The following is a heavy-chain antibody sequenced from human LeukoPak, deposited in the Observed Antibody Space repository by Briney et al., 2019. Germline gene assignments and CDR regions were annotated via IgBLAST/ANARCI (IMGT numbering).Heavy chain of an antibody. V-gene: IGHV3-33*01. D-gene: IGHD6-19*01. CDR2: IWYNGKNK. CDR1: GFTFGTYA. Sequence: PGGSLRLSCAASGFTFGTYAMHWVRQAPGKGLEWVAMIWYNGKNKHYADSVKGRFTISRDNSKNTLDLQMNSLRADDTAVYYCVRDPSNSGWAFDYWGQGTLVTVSS. J-gene: IGHJ4*02. CDR3: VRDPSNSGWAFDY.